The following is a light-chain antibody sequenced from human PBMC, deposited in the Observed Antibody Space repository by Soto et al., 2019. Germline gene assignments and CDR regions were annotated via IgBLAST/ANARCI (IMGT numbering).Light chain of an antibody. CDR2: DAS. V-gene: IGKV1-5*01. CDR3: QQYNSYPWT. Sequence: DIQMTQSPSTLSASLGDRVTITCRAIQSISRWLPCYQHKPGNAPQLLLHDASILEGGVPSSCSGSGSGTELTLLIISLQAEDVVAYYCQQYNSYPWTFGQGTRLEIK. CDR1: QSISRW. J-gene: IGKJ5*01.